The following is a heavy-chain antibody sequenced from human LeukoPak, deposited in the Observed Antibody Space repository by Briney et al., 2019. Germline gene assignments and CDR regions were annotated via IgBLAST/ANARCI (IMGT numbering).Heavy chain of an antibody. V-gene: IGHV4-39*07. D-gene: IGHD6-19*01. J-gene: IGHJ4*02. CDR2: IYYSGST. CDR3: AKVAGTGGFDY. CDR1: GGSFSSSTYY. Sequence: PSETLSLTCTVSGGSFSSSTYYWGWIRQPPGKGLEWIGSIYYSGSTYYNPSLKSRVTISVDTSKNQFSLKLSSVTAADTAVYYCAKVAGTGGFDYWGQGTLVTVSS.